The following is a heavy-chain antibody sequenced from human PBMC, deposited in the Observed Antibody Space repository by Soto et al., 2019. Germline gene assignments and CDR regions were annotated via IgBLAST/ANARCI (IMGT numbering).Heavy chain of an antibody. J-gene: IGHJ6*02. Sequence: SVKVSCKASGFSFTSSAMQWVRQARGQRLERIGWIVVGSGNTNYAQKFQERVTITRDMSTSTAYMELSSLRSEDTAVYYCASVYTLAARSYYYYGMEVWGQGTTVTVSS. CDR2: IVVGSGNT. V-gene: IGHV1-58*02. CDR1: GFSFTSSA. CDR3: ASVYTLAARSYYYYGMEV. D-gene: IGHD2-15*01.